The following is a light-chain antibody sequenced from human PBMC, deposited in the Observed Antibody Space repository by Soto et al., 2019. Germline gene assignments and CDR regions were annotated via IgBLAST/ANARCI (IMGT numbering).Light chain of an antibody. Sequence: DIQLTQCPSLMSASVGDRVTITCRASQGISSYLAWYQQKPGKAPKLLIYAASTLQSGVPSRFSGSGSGTEFTLTISSLQPEDFATYYCQQLNSYPPWTFGQGTKVEIK. CDR2: AAS. CDR3: QQLNSYPPWT. V-gene: IGKV1-9*01. CDR1: QGISSY. J-gene: IGKJ1*01.